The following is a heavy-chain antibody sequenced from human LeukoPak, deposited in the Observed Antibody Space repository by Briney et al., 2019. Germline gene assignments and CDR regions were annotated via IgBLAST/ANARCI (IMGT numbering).Heavy chain of an antibody. CDR3: ARTTEGGYSYGYFYYYYMDV. D-gene: IGHD5-18*01. V-gene: IGHV4-59*01. J-gene: IGHJ6*03. Sequence: PSETLSLTCTVSGGSISSYYWSWIRQPPGKGLEWIGYNYYSGSTNYKSSLKSRVTISVDTSKNQFSLKLSSVTAADTAVYYCARTTEGGYSYGYFYYYYMDVWGKGTTVTISS. CDR2: NYYSGST. CDR1: GGSISSYY.